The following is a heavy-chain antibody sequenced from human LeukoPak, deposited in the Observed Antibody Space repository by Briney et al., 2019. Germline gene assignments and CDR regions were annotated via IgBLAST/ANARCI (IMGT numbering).Heavy chain of an antibody. CDR3: TTDLRGGSRAVEY. D-gene: IGHD2-15*01. Sequence: GGSLRLSCAASGFTFSNAWMSWVRQAPGKGLEWVGRIKSKTDGGTTDYAAPVKGRFTISRDDSKNTLYLQMNSLKTEDTAVYYCTTDLRGGSRAVEYWGQGTLVTVSS. V-gene: IGHV3-15*01. CDR1: GFTFSNAW. CDR2: IKSKTDGGTT. J-gene: IGHJ4*02.